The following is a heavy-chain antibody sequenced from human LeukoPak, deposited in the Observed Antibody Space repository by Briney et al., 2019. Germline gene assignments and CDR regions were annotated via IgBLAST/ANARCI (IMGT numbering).Heavy chain of an antibody. Sequence: PGGSLRLSCAASGFTFSSYSMNWVRQAPGKGLEWVSSISSSSYIYYADSVKGRFTISRDNAKNSLCLQMNSLRAEDTAVYYCARAYSSGWYYWGQGTLVTVSS. CDR2: ISSSSYI. CDR3: ARAYSSGWYY. CDR1: GFTFSSYS. J-gene: IGHJ4*02. D-gene: IGHD6-19*01. V-gene: IGHV3-21*01.